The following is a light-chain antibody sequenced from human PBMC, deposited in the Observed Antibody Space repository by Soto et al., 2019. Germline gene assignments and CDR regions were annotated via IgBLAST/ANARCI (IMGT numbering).Light chain of an antibody. CDR1: QGISSY. CDR2: AAS. Sequence: AIRMTQSPSSFSASTGDRVTLTCRASQGISSYLAWYQQKPGKAPKLLIYAASTLQSGVPSRFSGSGSGTDFTLTISSLQSEDFATYYCQQYYSYPYTFGRGTKLEIK. J-gene: IGKJ2*01. V-gene: IGKV1-8*01. CDR3: QQYYSYPYT.